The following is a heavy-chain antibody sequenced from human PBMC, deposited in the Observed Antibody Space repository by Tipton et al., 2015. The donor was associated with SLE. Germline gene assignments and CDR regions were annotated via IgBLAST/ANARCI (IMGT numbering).Heavy chain of an antibody. CDR2: INVGNGNT. V-gene: IGHV1-3*01. CDR1: GYSFTTHA. J-gene: IGHJ4*02. D-gene: IGHD6-19*01. CDR3: ARGSKQWLQLDYFDF. Sequence: QLVQSGPEVKKPGASVRVSCKASGYSFTTHAMHWVRQAPGQSLEWMGWINVGNGNTLDSQRLQGRVTITRDTAATTVYMELSSLRSEDTAVYYCARGSKQWLQLDYFDFWGQGTLVTVSS.